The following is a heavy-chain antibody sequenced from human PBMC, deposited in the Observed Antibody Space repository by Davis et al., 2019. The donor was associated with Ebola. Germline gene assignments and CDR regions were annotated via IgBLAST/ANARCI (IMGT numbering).Heavy chain of an antibody. CDR1: GLAVRSNH. CDR3: ARKVGTKVRGVEYYFDS. D-gene: IGHD3-10*01. Sequence: GESLKISCAASGLAVRSNHMSWVRQAPGKGLEWVAVVYRGGPTHYADTVKGRFTISRDISKDSLYLQMNSLTPEDTAVYYCARKVGTKVRGVEYYFDSWGQGTLVTVSS. V-gene: IGHV3-66*01. J-gene: IGHJ4*02. CDR2: VYRGGPT.